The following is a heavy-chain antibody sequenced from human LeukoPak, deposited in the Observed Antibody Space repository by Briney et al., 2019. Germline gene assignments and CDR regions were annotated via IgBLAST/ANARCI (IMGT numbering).Heavy chain of an antibody. CDR1: GGSISSGGYY. CDR3: ARVTSVIDAFDI. J-gene: IGHJ3*02. Sequence: PSQTLSLTCTVSGGSISSGGYYWSWIRQHPGKGLERVAYIYYTGSTYYNPSLKSRLTISVDRSKNQFSLRLSSMTAADTAVYYCARVTSVIDAFDIWGQGTMVTVSS. V-gene: IGHV4-31*03. D-gene: IGHD2-21*01. CDR2: IYYTGST.